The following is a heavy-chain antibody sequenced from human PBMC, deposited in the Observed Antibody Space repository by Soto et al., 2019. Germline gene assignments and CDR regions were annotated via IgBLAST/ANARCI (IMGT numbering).Heavy chain of an antibody. CDR3: AILLPRFEVVVTPIPS. V-gene: IGHV4-59*12. CDR1: GGSISSYY. CDR2: IYYNGIT. D-gene: IGHD2-21*02. J-gene: IGHJ5*02. Sequence: SETLSLTCTVSGGSISSYYWSWIRQPPGKGLEWIGYIYYNGITNYNPSLKSRVTMSVGTSNNQFSLKMNSVTAADTAVYFCAILLPRFEVVVTPIPSWGQGTLVTVSS.